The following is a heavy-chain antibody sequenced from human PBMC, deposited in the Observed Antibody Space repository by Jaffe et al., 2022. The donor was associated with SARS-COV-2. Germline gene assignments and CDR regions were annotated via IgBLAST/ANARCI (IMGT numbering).Heavy chain of an antibody. CDR1: GGSISSYY. CDR3: ARGLGGPTYYDFWSGQRDWYFDL. D-gene: IGHD3-3*01. J-gene: IGHJ2*01. Sequence: QVQLQESGPGLVKPSETLSLTCTVSGGSISSYYWSWIRQPPGKGLEWIGHIYYSGSTNYNPSLKSRVTISVDTSKNQFSLKVSSVTAADTAVYYCARGLGGPTYYDFWSGQRDWYFDLWGRGTLVTVSS. V-gene: IGHV4-59*01. CDR2: IYYSGST.